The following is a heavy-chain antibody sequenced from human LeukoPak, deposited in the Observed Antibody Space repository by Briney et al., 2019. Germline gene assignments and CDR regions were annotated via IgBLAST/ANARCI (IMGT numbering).Heavy chain of an antibody. J-gene: IGHJ4*02. D-gene: IGHD3-16*01. CDR3: ARLYDYVWGSYYPFDY. Sequence: SETLSLTCTVSGGSISSSSYYWGWIRQPPGKGLEWIGSIYYSGSTYYNPSLKSRVTISVDTSKNRFSLKLSSVTAADTAVYYCARLYDYVWGSYYPFDYWGQGTLVTVSS. CDR1: GGSISSSSYY. CDR2: IYYSGST. V-gene: IGHV4-39*01.